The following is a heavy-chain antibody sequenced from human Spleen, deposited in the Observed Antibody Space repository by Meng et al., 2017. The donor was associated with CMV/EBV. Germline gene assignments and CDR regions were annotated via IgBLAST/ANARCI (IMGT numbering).Heavy chain of an antibody. V-gene: IGHV3-30*02. CDR1: GFSFGGYG. Sequence: GGSLRLSCAASGFSFGGYGMHWVRQAPGKGLEWVSFIRFDGSLKYYGDSVKGRFTISRDNSKNILYLQLDSLRTEDTAVYYCAKDWGSSSFLDNWGQGTLVTVSS. J-gene: IGHJ4*02. D-gene: IGHD6-6*01. CDR2: IRFDGSLK. CDR3: AKDWGSSSFLDN.